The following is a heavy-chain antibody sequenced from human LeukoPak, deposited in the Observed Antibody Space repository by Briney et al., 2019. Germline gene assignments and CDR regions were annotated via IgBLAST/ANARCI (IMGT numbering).Heavy chain of an antibody. CDR1: GFTFDDYA. Sequence: GGSLRLSCAASGFTFDDYAMHWVRQAPGKGLEWVSYISSSSSTIYYADSVKGRFTISRDNAKNSLYLQMNSLRAGDTAVYYCARVLHKRNYDSSDYYAYWGQGTLVTVSS. D-gene: IGHD3-22*01. V-gene: IGHV3-48*01. J-gene: IGHJ4*02. CDR2: ISSSSSTI. CDR3: ARVLHKRNYDSSDYYAY.